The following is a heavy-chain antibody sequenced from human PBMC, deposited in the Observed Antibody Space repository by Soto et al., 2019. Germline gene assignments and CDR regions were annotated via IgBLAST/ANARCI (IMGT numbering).Heavy chain of an antibody. V-gene: IGHV3-23*01. CDR2: ISGSGSST. J-gene: IGHJ4*02. CDR3: AKSIIAAGTYHFDN. Sequence: GGSLRLSCAAPGFTFTGYAMSWVRQAPGKGLEWVSGISGSGSSTDYADSVKGRFIISRDSSNNTVSLQMNSMTAEDTAMYYCAKSIIAAGTYHFDNWGQGALVTVSS. D-gene: IGHD6-13*01. CDR1: GFTFTGYA.